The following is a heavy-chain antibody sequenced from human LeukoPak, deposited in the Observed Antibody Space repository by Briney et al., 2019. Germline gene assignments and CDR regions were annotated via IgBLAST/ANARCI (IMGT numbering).Heavy chain of an antibody. J-gene: IGHJ5*02. CDR3: ARDNYVSSGSNWFDP. CDR1: GFTFSSYS. Sequence: GGSLRLSCKVSGFTFSSYSMNWVRQAPGKGLEWVSSISSRSSYIYYADSVKGRFTISRDNAKNSLYLQMNSLRAEDTAVYYCARDNYVSSGSNWFDPWGQGTLVTVSS. CDR2: ISSRSSYI. V-gene: IGHV3-21*06. D-gene: IGHD3-22*01.